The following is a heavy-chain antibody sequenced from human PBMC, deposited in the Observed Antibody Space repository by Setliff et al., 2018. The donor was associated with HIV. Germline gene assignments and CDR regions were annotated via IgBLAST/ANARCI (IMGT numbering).Heavy chain of an antibody. CDR1: GGSIRSSNYY. CDR2: IYYTGST. J-gene: IGHJ4*02. CDR3: ASMERGSGFSNRNYFDY. V-gene: IGHV4-39*07. D-gene: IGHD6-19*01. Sequence: SETLSLTCTVSGGSIRSSNYYWGWIRQPPGKGLEWIGHIYYTGSTYYNPSLKSRVTISVDTSKNQFSLKLSSVTAADTAVYYCASMERGSGFSNRNYFDYWGQGTLVTVSS.